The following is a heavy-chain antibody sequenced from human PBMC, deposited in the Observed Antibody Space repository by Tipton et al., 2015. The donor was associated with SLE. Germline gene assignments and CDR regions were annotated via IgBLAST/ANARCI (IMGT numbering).Heavy chain of an antibody. Sequence: QVQLVQSGSELKKPGASVKVSCKASGYTFTSYAMNWVRQAPGQGLEWMGWINTNTGNPTYAQGLTGRFAFSLDTSVSTAYLQMSRLKAEDTAVYCCTVGQWLALGYCFDCWGQGPLVTVSS. V-gene: IGHV7-4-1*02. CDR1: GYTFTSYA. D-gene: IGHD6-19*01. CDR2: INTNTGNP. J-gene: IGHJ4*02. CDR3: TVGQWLALGYCFDC.